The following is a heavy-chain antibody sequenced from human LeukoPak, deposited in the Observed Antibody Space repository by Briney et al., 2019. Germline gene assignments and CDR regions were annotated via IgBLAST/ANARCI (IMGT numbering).Heavy chain of an antibody. CDR2: ISSSGSTI. Sequence: GGSLRLSCAASGFTFSSYEMNWVRQAPGKGLEWVSYISSSGSTIYYADSVKGRFTISRDNAKSSLYLQMSSLRAEDTAVYYCAREPTYTNSWYTTCDYWGQGTLVTVSS. J-gene: IGHJ4*02. V-gene: IGHV3-48*03. CDR1: GFTFSSYE. D-gene: IGHD6-19*01. CDR3: AREPTYTNSWYTTCDY.